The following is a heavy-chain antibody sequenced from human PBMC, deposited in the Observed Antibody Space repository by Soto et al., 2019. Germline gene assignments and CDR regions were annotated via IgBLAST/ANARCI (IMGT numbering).Heavy chain of an antibody. CDR3: TSSGSYDIAWFDP. Sequence: GGSLRLSCAASKFTFSSYWMHWVRQAPGKGLVWVSRIDPDGITTYYADSVKGRLTISRDNAKNTLYLQLNSLTAEDTAVYYCTSSGSYDIAWFDPWGQGTLVTVSS. J-gene: IGHJ5*02. CDR2: IDPDGITT. CDR1: KFTFSSYW. D-gene: IGHD3-10*01. V-gene: IGHV3-74*01.